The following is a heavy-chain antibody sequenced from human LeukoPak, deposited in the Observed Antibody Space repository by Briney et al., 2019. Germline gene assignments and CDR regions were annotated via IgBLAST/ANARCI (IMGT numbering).Heavy chain of an antibody. CDR3: ARAGGTYSGYGDGMDV. J-gene: IGHJ6*02. CDR2: IYYRGNA. CDR1: GGSINSSNYY. D-gene: IGHD5-12*01. V-gene: IGHV4-39*07. Sequence: PSETLSLTCTVSGGSINSSNYYWAWIRQPPGQGLEWIGSIYYRGNAYYNPSLKSRVTISVDTSKNQFSLSLSSVTAADTAVYYCARAGGTYSGYGDGMDVWGQGTTVTVSS.